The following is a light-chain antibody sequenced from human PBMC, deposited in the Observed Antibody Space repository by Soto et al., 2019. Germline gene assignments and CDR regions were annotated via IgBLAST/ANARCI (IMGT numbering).Light chain of an antibody. CDR1: QSISSW. V-gene: IGKV1-5*03. CDR2: KAS. J-gene: IGKJ1*01. Sequence: DIQMTQSPSTLSASVEDRVTITCRASQSISSWLAWYQQKPGKAPKLLIYKASSLESGVPSRFSGSGSGTEFTLTINSLQPDDFATYYCQQYNSYPWTFGQGTKVDI. CDR3: QQYNSYPWT.